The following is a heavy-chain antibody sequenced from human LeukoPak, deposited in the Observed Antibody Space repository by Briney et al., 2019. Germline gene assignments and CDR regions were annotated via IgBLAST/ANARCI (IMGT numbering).Heavy chain of an antibody. V-gene: IGHV4-34*01. D-gene: IGHD3-10*01. CDR3: ARLRSMVRGVIISYFDY. Sequence: PSETLSLTCAVYGGSFSGYYWSWIRQPPGKGLEWIGEINHSGSTNYNPSLKSRVTISVDTSKNQFSLKLSSVTAADTAVYYCARLRSMVRGVIISYFDYWGQGTLVTVSS. CDR2: INHSGST. J-gene: IGHJ4*02. CDR1: GGSFSGYY.